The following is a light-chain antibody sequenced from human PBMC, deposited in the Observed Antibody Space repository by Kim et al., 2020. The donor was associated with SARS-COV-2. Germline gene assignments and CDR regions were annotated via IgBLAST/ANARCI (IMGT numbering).Light chain of an antibody. CDR1: KLGDKF. J-gene: IGLJ2*01. CDR2: QDS. V-gene: IGLV3-1*01. Sequence: VSPGQTASITCSGDKLGDKFACWYQQKPGQSPVLVIYQDSKRPSGIPERFSGSNSGNTATLTISGTQAMDEADYCCQAWDSSTVVFGGGTQLTVL. CDR3: QAWDSSTVV.